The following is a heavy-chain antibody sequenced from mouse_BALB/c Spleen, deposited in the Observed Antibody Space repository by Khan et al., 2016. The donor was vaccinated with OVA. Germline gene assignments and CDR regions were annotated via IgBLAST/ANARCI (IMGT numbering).Heavy chain of an antibody. J-gene: IGHJ2*01. CDR3: ANVYGGDVDY. D-gene: IGHD1-1*01. CDR2: ISYSGNT. V-gene: IGHV3-2*02. CDR1: AYSITSDYA. Sequence: EVKLLESGPGLVKPSQSLSLTCTVTAYSITSDYAWNWIRQFPGNKLEWMGFISYSGNTNDNPSPKSRISITRNTSKNQFFLQFNSVTTEDKATYYCANVYGGDVDYWGQGTTLTVSS.